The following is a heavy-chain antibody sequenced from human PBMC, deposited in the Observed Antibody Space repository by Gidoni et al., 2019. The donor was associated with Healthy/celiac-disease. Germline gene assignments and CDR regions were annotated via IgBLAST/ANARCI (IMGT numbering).Heavy chain of an antibody. CDR2: ISYDGSNK. J-gene: IGHJ4*02. D-gene: IGHD3-22*01. V-gene: IGHV3-30*04. CDR1: GFTFSSYA. Sequence: QVQLVASGGGVVQPGRSLRLSCAASGFTFSSYAMPWVRQAPGKGLEWVAVISYDGSNKYYADSVKGRFTISRDNSKNTLYLQMNSLRAEDTAVYYCARGPNSSGYYPPPDYWGQGTLVTVSS. CDR3: ARGPNSSGYYPPPDY.